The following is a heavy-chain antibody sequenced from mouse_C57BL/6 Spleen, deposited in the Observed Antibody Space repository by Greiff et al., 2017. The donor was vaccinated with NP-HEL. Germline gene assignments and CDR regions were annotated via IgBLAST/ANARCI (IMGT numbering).Heavy chain of an antibody. CDR2: IDPETGGT. CDR3: TREGAYSNQYYYAMDY. Sequence: QVQLQQSGAELVRPGASVTLSCKASGYTFTDYEMHWVKQTPVHGLAWIGAIDPETGGTAYNQKFKGKAILTADKSSSTAYMALRSLTSEDSAVYYGTREGAYSNQYYYAMDYWGQGTSVTVSS. V-gene: IGHV1-15*01. CDR1: GYTFTDYE. D-gene: IGHD2-5*01. J-gene: IGHJ4*01.